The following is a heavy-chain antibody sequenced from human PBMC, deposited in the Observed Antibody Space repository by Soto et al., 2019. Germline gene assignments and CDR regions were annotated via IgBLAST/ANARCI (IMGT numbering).Heavy chain of an antibody. D-gene: IGHD3-10*01. CDR3: ARTNGFRAGYYYYGMDV. Sequence: GSGPTLVNPTQTLTLTCTFSGFSLSTSGMCVSWIRQPPGKALEWLARIDWDDDKYYSTSLKTRLTISKDTSKNQVVLTMTNMDPVDTATYYCARTNGFRAGYYYYGMDVWGQGTKVTVSS. V-gene: IGHV2-70*11. J-gene: IGHJ6*02. CDR2: IDWDDDK. CDR1: GFSLSTSGMC.